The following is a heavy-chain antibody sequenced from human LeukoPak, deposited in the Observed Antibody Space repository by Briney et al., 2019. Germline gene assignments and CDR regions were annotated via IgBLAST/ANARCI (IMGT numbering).Heavy chain of an antibody. Sequence: PGGSLRLSCGASGFTFSSYAMHWVRQAPGKGLEWVAVISYDGSNKYYADSVKGRFTISRDNSKNTLYLQMNSLRAEDTAVYYCARGGYSYGYWNWGQGTLVTVSS. V-gene: IGHV3-30*04. D-gene: IGHD5-18*01. J-gene: IGHJ4*02. CDR1: GFTFSSYA. CDR3: ARGGYSYGYWN. CDR2: ISYDGSNK.